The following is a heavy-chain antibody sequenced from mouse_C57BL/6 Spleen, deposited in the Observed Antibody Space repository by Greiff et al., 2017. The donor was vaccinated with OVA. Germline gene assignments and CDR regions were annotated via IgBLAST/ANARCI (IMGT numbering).Heavy chain of an antibody. J-gene: IGHJ4*01. Sequence: EVKVVESGGGLVQPGGSLSLSCAASGFTFTDYYMSWVRQPPGKALEWLGFIRNKANGYTTEYSASVKGRFTISRDKYQSILYLQMNALRAEDSATYYCGKCIMDYWGKGTSVTVSS. CDR2: IRNKANGYTT. V-gene: IGHV7-3*01. CDR1: GFTFTDYY. CDR3: GKCIMDY.